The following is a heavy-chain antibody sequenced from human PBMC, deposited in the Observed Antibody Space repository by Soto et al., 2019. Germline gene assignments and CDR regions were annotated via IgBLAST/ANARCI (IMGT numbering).Heavy chain of an antibody. CDR1: GHIFSSYW. V-gene: IGHV5-51*01. CDR2: IYPGDSDT. J-gene: IGHJ4*02. Sequence: GESLKISCKGSGHIFSSYWIGWVRQMPGKGLEWMGIIYPGDSDTRYSPSFQGQVTITVDKSINTAYLQWSRLKASDTAIYYCARQRLWGTSGYYYFENWGQGTLGTVSS. D-gene: IGHD3-22*01. CDR3: ARQRLWGTSGYYYFEN.